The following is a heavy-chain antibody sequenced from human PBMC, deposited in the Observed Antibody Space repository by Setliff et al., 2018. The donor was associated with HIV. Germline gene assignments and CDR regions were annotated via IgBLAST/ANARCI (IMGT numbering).Heavy chain of an antibody. Sequence: PGGSLRLSCEASGFTFSSYDFHWVRQVTGEGLEWVSAIGTGGDTYYADSVKGRFTISRENAKNSLYLQMNNVRAGDTAVYYCTRELNGHTSSHYYFGLDVWGQGTTVTVSS. CDR2: IGTGGDT. D-gene: IGHD6-6*01. CDR1: GFTFSSYD. CDR3: TRELNGHTSSHYYFGLDV. V-gene: IGHV3-13*01. J-gene: IGHJ6*02.